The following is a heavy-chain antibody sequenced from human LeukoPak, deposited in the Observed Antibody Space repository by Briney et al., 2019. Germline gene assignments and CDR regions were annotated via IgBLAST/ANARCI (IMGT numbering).Heavy chain of an antibody. Sequence: PGGSLRLSCAASGFTFSSYAMSWVRQAPGKGLEWVSAISGSGGSTYYADSVKGRFTISRDNSKNTLYLQMNSLRAEDTAVYYCAKNGWYYDFWRTFDYWGQGTLVTVSS. D-gene: IGHD3-3*01. J-gene: IGHJ4*02. V-gene: IGHV3-23*01. CDR2: ISGSGGST. CDR1: GFTFSSYA. CDR3: AKNGWYYDFWRTFDY.